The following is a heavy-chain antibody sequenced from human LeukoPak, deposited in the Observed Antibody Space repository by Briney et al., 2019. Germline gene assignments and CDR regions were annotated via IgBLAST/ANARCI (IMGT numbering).Heavy chain of an antibody. D-gene: IGHD3-10*01. V-gene: IGHV3-23*01. CDR1: GFTFSTYA. CDR2: ISGSSAST. Sequence: PGGSLTLSCAASGFTFSTYAMNWVRQAPGKGLEWVSGISGSSASTYYADSVKGRFTISRDNSKNTLYVQMNSLRAEDTAVYYCAVGSYYFDYWGQGTLVSFSS. J-gene: IGHJ4*02. CDR3: AVGSYYFDY.